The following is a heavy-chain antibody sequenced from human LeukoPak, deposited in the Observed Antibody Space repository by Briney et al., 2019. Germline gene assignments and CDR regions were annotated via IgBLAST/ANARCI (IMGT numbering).Heavy chain of an antibody. CDR1: GFTFSSYA. Sequence: XGSLRLSCAASGFTFSSYAMSWVRQAPGKGLEWVSAISGSGGSTYYADSVKGRFTISRDNSKNTLYLQMNSLRAEDTAVYYCAKGYYPSNYYYGMDVWGQGTTVTVSS. CDR2: ISGSGGST. V-gene: IGHV3-23*01. D-gene: IGHD2-15*01. J-gene: IGHJ6*02. CDR3: AKGYYPSNYYYGMDV.